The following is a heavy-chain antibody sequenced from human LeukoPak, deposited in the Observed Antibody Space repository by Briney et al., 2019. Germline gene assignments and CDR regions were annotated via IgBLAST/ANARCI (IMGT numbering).Heavy chain of an antibody. V-gene: IGHV4-59*01. CDR3: ARGSSDYDSSGYYYRNAFDI. CDR2: IYYSGST. J-gene: IGHJ3*02. Sequence: SETLSLTCTVSGGSISSYYWSWIRQPPGKGLEWIGYIYYSGSTNHNPSLKSRVTISVDTSKNQFSLKLSSVTAADTAVYYCARGSSDYDSSGYYYRNAFDIWGQGTMVTVSS. D-gene: IGHD3-22*01. CDR1: GGSISSYY.